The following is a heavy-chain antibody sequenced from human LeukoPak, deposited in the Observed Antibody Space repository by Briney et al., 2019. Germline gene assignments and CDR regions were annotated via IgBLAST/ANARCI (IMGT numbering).Heavy chain of an antibody. Sequence: SETLSLTCAVYGGSFSGYYWSWIRQPPGKGLEWIGEINHSGSTNYNPSLKSRVTISVDTSKNQFSLKLSSVTAADMAVYYCARRRTGTPLFLQKYYFDYWGQGTLVTVSS. CDR3: ARRRTGTPLFLQKYYFDY. CDR1: GGSFSGYY. D-gene: IGHD1-14*01. CDR2: INHSGST. V-gene: IGHV4-34*01. J-gene: IGHJ4*02.